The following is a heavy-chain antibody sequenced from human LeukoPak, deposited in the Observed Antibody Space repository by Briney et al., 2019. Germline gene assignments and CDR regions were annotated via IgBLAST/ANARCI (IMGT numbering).Heavy chain of an antibody. CDR2: IYTSGST. CDR3: ARQRENSSGYLSEYYFDY. Sequence: SETLSLTCTVSGDSISSGNYYWTWIRQPAGKRLEWIGRIYTSGSTNYNPSLKSRVTISLDTSKNQFSLKLSSVTAADTAVYYCARQRENSSGYLSEYYFDYWGQGTLVTVSS. D-gene: IGHD3-22*01. V-gene: IGHV4-61*02. CDR1: GDSISSGNYY. J-gene: IGHJ4*02.